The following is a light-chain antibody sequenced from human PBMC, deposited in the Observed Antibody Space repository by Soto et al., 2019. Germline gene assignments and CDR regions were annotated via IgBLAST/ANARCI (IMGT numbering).Light chain of an antibody. Sequence: DIQMTQSPSTLSASVGDTVTVTCRASQSVSGWLSWYQQKPGEAPKLLIYDASALPRGVPSRFSGSGSGTKFTLTFARLQPDYFATYYCQQYETFSGTFGPGNKVEI. V-gene: IGKV1-5*01. CDR2: DAS. CDR3: QQYETFSGT. CDR1: QSVSGW. J-gene: IGKJ1*01.